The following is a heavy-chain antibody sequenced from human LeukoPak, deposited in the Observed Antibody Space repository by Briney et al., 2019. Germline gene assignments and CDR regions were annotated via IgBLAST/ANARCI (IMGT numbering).Heavy chain of an antibody. Sequence: GGSLRLSCATSGFTFTTFWMHWVRQAPGKGLVWVSRINHDGSGTNYADSVKGRFTISRDNAKNTVYLQMNSLRAEDTAVYYCARDLGQYYDTSDNWFDPWGQGTLVTVSS. D-gene: IGHD3-22*01. CDR1: GFTFTTFW. CDR2: INHDGSGT. J-gene: IGHJ5*02. V-gene: IGHV3-74*01. CDR3: ARDLGQYYDTSDNWFDP.